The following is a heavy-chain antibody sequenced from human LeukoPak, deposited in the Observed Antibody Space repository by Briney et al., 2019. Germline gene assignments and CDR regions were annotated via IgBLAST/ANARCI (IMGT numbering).Heavy chain of an antibody. CDR3: ARVVYDSSGYKFDY. Sequence: SGTLSLTCAVSGGSISSSNWWSWVRQSPGKGLEWIGEIYHSGSTNYNPSLKSRLIVSVDKSRNQFSLKLNSVTAADTAVYYCARVVYDSSGYKFDYWGQGTLVTVSS. D-gene: IGHD3-22*01. CDR2: IYHSGST. CDR1: GGSISSSNW. J-gene: IGHJ4*02. V-gene: IGHV4-4*02.